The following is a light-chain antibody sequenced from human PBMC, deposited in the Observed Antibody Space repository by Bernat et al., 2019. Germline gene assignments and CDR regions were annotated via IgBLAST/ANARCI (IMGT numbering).Light chain of an antibody. V-gene: IGKV1-6*01. CDR3: LQDYNYPRT. J-gene: IGKJ1*01. Sequence: AIQMTQSPSSLSASVGDRVTITCRASQDIGNELGWYQQKPGEAPKLLIYGAFSLQSGVPSRFRGSRSGTYFTLNISSLQAADFATYYCLQDYNYPRTFGQGTKVEIK. CDR1: QDIGNE. CDR2: GAF.